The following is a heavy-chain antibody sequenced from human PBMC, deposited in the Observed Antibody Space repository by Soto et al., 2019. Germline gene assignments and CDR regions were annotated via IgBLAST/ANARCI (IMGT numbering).Heavy chain of an antibody. J-gene: IGHJ2*01. Sequence: QVQLVQSGAEVKKPGASVEVSCKASGYTFTTYYIHWVRHAPGQGLEWMGVINPGGVSTKYAQKFQDRVTMTSDTSTSPVYMDLRSLRSDDTAVYFCARGGNGDNVGYWYFDLWGRGTLVTVPP. D-gene: IGHD4-17*01. CDR3: ARGGNGDNVGYWYFDL. V-gene: IGHV1-46*01. CDR2: INPGGVST. CDR1: GYTFTTYY.